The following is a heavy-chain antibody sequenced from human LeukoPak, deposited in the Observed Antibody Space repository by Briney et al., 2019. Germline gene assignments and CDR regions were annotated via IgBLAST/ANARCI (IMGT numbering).Heavy chain of an antibody. CDR2: IYSGGST. V-gene: IGHV3-66*01. CDR1: GFTFTTYA. CDR3: ARDAYQTYYYGSGSYR. Sequence: GGSLRLSCVASGFTFTTYAMNWVRQAPGKGLEWVSVIYSGGSTYYADSVKGRFTISRDNSKNTLYLQMNSLRAEDTAVYYCARDAYQTYYYGSGSYRWGQGTLVTVSS. D-gene: IGHD3-10*01. J-gene: IGHJ4*02.